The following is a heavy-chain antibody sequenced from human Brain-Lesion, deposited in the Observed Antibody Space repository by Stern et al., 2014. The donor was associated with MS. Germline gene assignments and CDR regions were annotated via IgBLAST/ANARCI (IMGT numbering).Heavy chain of an antibody. J-gene: IGHJ4*02. Sequence: QVQLVESGPGLVKPSQTLSLTCTVSGGSISSGDNYWSWIRQPPRKGPEWIAYIHSSGGTYFNPYLKSTPTISLDKTTYQLSRNLNSMTAADKAVYYCARVPDYGDAFFDYWGQGILVTVSS. CDR1: GGSISSGDNY. CDR2: IHSSGGT. V-gene: IGHV4-30-4*01. CDR3: ARVPDYGDAFFDY. D-gene: IGHD4-17*01.